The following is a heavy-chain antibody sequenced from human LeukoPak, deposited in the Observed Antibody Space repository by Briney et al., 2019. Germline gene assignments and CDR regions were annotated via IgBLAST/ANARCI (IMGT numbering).Heavy chain of an antibody. CDR3: ASGSRYSSGSYYYYMDV. J-gene: IGHJ6*03. CDR2: IYTSGST. Sequence: PSETLSLTCAVYGGSFSGYYWSWNRQPAGKGLEWIGRIYTSGSTNYNPSLKSRVTISVDTSKNQFSLKLSSVTAADTAVYYCASGSRYSSGSYYYYMDVWGKGTTVTVSS. D-gene: IGHD6-19*01. V-gene: IGHV4-59*10. CDR1: GGSFSGYY.